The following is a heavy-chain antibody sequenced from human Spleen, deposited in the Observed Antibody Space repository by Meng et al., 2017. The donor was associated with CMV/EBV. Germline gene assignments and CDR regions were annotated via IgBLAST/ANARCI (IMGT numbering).Heavy chain of an antibody. CDR2: IYYSGST. V-gene: IGHV4-39*07. J-gene: IGHJ4*02. CDR3: AREGDGGYFDY. Sequence: SETLSLTCTVSGGSISSSSYYWGWIRQPPGKGLEWIGSIYYSGSTYSNPSLKSRVTISVDTSKNQFSLKLNSVTTADTAVYYCAREGDGGYFDYWGQGTLVTVSS. D-gene: IGHD5-24*01. CDR1: GGSISSSSYY.